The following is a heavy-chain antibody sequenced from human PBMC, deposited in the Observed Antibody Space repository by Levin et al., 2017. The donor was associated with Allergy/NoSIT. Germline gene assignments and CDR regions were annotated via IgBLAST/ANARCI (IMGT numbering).Heavy chain of an antibody. CDR2: IKSKTDGGTI. CDR1: GFTFSNAW. Sequence: GGSLRLSCAASGFTFSNAWMSWVRQAPGKGLEWIGRIKSKTDGGTIDYAAPVKGRFTISRDDSKNTLYMQMNSLKTEDTAVYYCTTDRYYDSSGFPPYFDYWGQGTLVTVSS. CDR3: TTDRYYDSSGFPPYFDY. V-gene: IGHV3-15*01. J-gene: IGHJ4*02. D-gene: IGHD3-22*01.